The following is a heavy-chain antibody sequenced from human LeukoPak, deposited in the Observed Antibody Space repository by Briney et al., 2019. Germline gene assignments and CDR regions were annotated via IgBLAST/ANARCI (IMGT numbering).Heavy chain of an antibody. D-gene: IGHD4-17*01. V-gene: IGHV1-69*13. J-gene: IGHJ3*02. CDR2: IIPIFGTA. Sequence: SVKVSCKASGGTFSSYAISWVRQAPGQGLEWMGGIIPIFGTANYAQKFRGRVTITADESTSTAYMELSSLRSEDTAVYYCARVPHDYGDYGHFDIWGQGTMVTVSS. CDR1: GGTFSSYA. CDR3: ARVPHDYGDYGHFDI.